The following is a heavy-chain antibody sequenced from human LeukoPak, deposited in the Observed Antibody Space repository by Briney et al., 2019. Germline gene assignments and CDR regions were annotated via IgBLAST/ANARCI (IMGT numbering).Heavy chain of an antibody. D-gene: IGHD6-19*01. CDR3: AXXXXXXGWYFPREMGDWFDP. CDR2: IYYSGST. CDR1: GGSISSYY. V-gene: IGHV4-59*01. Sequence: SETLSLTCTVSGGSISSYYWSWIRQPPGKGLEWIGYIYYSGSTNYNPSLKSRVTISVDTSKNQFSLKLSSVTAADTAVYYCAXXXXXXGWYFPREMGDWFDPWGQGTLVTVSS. J-gene: IGHJ5*02.